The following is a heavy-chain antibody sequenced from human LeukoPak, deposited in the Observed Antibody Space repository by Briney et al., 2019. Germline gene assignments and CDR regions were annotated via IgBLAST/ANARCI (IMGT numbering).Heavy chain of an antibody. Sequence: SETLSLTCTVSGGSISSSSYYWGWIRQPPGKGLEWIGSIYYSGSTYYNPSLKSRVTISVDTSKNQFSLKLSSVTAADTAVYYCARRLVTPIDAFDIWGQGTMVTVSS. J-gene: IGHJ3*02. CDR3: ARRLVTPIDAFDI. V-gene: IGHV4-39*01. CDR2: IYYSGST. CDR1: GGSISSSSYY. D-gene: IGHD4-23*01.